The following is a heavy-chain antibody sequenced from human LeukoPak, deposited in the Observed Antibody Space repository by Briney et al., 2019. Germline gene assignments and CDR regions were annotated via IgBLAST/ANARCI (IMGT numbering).Heavy chain of an antibody. J-gene: IGHJ6*03. Sequence: GGSLRLSCAASGFTFSDYYMSWIRQAPGKGLEWVSYISSSGSTIYYADSVKGRFTISRDNAKNSLYLQMNSLRAEDTAVYYCARGPDNPDPLVGEPFNYYYYYMDVWGKGTTVTVSS. D-gene: IGHD2-21*01. CDR3: ARGPDNPDPLVGEPFNYYYYYMDV. CDR2: ISSSGSTI. V-gene: IGHV3-11*04. CDR1: GFTFSDYY.